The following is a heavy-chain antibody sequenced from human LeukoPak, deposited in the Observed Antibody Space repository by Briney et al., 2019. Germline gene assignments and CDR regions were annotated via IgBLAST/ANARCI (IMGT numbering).Heavy chain of an antibody. CDR1: GFTVSSNY. CDR2: IYSGGST. CDR3: ARGLEGNYDTIYYFDY. V-gene: IGHV3-66*01. J-gene: IGHJ4*02. D-gene: IGHD3-9*01. Sequence: PGGSLRLSCAASGFTVSSNYMSWVRQAPGKGLEWVSVIYSGGSTYYADSVKGRFTISRDNSKNTLYLQMNSLRAEDTAVYYCARGLEGNYDTIYYFDYWGQGTLVTVSS.